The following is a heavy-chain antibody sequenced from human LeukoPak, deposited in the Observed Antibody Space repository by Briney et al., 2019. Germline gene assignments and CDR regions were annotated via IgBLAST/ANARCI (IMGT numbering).Heavy chain of an antibody. CDR1: XYXXSXXX. V-gene: IGHV1-24*01. CDR3: AAEIRSGSYAH. D-gene: IGHD1-26*01. Sequence: ASVXVSCKVSXYXXSXXXXXXVXXXPGXXXXXMXXFXPEXDDXXSAQKFQGRVTMTEDTSTDTAYMELSSLRSDDTAVXYCAAEIRSGSYAHWGQGTLVTVSS. CDR2: FXPEXDDX. J-gene: IGHJ4*02.